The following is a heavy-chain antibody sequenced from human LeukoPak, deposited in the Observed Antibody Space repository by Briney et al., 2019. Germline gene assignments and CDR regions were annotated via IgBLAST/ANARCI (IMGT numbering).Heavy chain of an antibody. D-gene: IGHD2-2*01. Sequence: SETLSLTCTVSGYSISSGYYWGWIRQPPGKGLEWIGSIYHSGSTYYNPSLKSRVTISVDTSKNQFSLKLSSVTAADTAVYYCASVGYCSSTSCYGIDYWGQGTLVTVSS. V-gene: IGHV4-38-2*02. CDR3: ASVGYCSSTSCYGIDY. CDR2: IYHSGST. CDR1: GYSISSGYY. J-gene: IGHJ4*02.